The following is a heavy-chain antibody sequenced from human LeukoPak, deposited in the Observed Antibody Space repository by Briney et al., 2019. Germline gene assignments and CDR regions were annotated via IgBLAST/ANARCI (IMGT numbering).Heavy chain of an antibody. CDR3: VRDLTSGARFDF. CDR2: ISSDGNTQ. CDR1: GFTFSNYW. V-gene: IGHV3-30*03. Sequence: PGGSLRLSCAASGFTFSNYWMHWVRQTPGKGMEWVAIISSDGNTQSYADPLKGRFTISRDNFRDTVFLELTTLRPEDTGLYYCVRDLTSGARFDFWGPGTLVTVSS. J-gene: IGHJ4*01. D-gene: IGHD3-9*01.